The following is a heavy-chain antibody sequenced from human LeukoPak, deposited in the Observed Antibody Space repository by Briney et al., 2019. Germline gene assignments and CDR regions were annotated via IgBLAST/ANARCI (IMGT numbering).Heavy chain of an antibody. CDR2: IKQDGSEK. D-gene: IGHD3-10*01. V-gene: IGHV3-7*01. Sequence: QPGGSLRLSCAASGFTFSSYWMSWVRQAPGKGLEWVANIKQDGSEKYYVDSVKGRFTISRDNAKNSLYLQMNSLRAEDTAVYYCARGTHGDPYYFDYWGQGTLVTVSS. J-gene: IGHJ4*02. CDR1: GFTFSSYW. CDR3: ARGTHGDPYYFDY.